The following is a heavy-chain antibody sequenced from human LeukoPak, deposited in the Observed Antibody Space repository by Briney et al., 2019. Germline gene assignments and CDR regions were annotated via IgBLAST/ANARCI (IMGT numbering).Heavy chain of an antibody. CDR2: INHSGST. J-gene: IGHJ4*02. D-gene: IGHD4-11*01. CDR1: GGSFSGYY. CDR3: ATDYSNYEDFDY. V-gene: IGHV4-34*01. Sequence: PSETLSLTCAVYGGSFSGYYWSWIRQSPGKGLEWIGEINHSGSTSYNPSLRSRVTISVVTSKNQFSLKLSSVTAADTAVYYCATDYSNYEDFDYWGQGTLVTVSS.